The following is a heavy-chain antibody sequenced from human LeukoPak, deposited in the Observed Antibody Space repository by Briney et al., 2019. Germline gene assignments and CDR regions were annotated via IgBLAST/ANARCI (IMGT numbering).Heavy chain of an antibody. CDR2: INHSGST. D-gene: IGHD3-10*01. V-gene: IGHV4-34*01. Sequence: SETLSLTCAVYGGSFSGYYWSWIRQPPGKGLEWIGEINHSGSTNYNPSLKSRVTISVDTSKNQFSLKLSSVTAADTAVYYCARERFGYYYGMDVWGQGTTVTVSS. CDR1: GGSFSGYY. J-gene: IGHJ6*02. CDR3: ARERFGYYYGMDV.